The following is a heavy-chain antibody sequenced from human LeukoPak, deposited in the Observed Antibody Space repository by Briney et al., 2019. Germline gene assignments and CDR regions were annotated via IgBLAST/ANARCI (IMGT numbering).Heavy chain of an antibody. D-gene: IGHD2-21*02. CDR3: ARVVVTTVDLRFDY. J-gene: IGHJ4*02. V-gene: IGHV4-31*03. Sequence: SQTLSLTCTVSGGSISSGGYYWSWIRQHTGKGLEWIGYIYYSGSTDYNPSLKSRVTISVDTSKNQFSLKLSSVTAADTAVHYCARVVVTTVDLRFDYWGKGSQVTVSS. CDR1: GGSISSGGYY. CDR2: IYYSGST.